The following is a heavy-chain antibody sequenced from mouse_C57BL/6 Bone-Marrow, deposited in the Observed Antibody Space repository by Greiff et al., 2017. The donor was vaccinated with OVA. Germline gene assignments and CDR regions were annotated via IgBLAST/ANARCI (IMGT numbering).Heavy chain of an antibody. CDR3: AHYGSSSYYFDY. V-gene: IGHV1-64*01. CDR1: GYTFTSYW. D-gene: IGHD1-1*01. CDR2: IHPNSGST. J-gene: IGHJ2*01. Sequence: VKLQQPGAELVKPGASVKLSCKASGYTFTSYWMHWVKQRPGQGLEWIGMIHPNSGSTNYNEKFKSKATLTVDKSSSTAYMQLSSLTSEDSAVYYCAHYGSSSYYFDYWGQGTTLTVSS.